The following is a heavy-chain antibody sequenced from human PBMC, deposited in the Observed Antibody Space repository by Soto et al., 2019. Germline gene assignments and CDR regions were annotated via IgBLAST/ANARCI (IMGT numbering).Heavy chain of an antibody. Sequence: SETLSLTCAVSGDSVTSNVWWSWVRQPPGKGLEWIGEAYHNGLTDYNPSLKSRVTMSVDTSKNEFSLKLTSLTAADTAIYYCARDAAVPGESDRFDYWGQGTMVTVYS. CDR3: ARDAAVPGESDRFDY. V-gene: IGHV4-4*02. CDR2: AYHNGLT. D-gene: IGHD6-19*01. J-gene: IGHJ4*02. CDR1: GDSVTSNVW.